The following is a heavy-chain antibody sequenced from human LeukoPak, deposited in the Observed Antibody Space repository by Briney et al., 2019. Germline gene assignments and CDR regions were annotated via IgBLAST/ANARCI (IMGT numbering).Heavy chain of an antibody. J-gene: IGHJ4*02. CDR2: ISSSGSTI. Sequence: GGSLRLSCAASGFTFSDYYMSWIRQAPGKGLEWVSYISSSGSTIYYADSVKGRFTISRDNAKNSLYLQMNSLRAEDTAVYYCAREKLPVLRYFDWPYYFDYWGQGTLVTVSS. V-gene: IGHV3-11*01. CDR1: GFTFSDYY. CDR3: AREKLPVLRYFDWPYYFDY. D-gene: IGHD3-9*01.